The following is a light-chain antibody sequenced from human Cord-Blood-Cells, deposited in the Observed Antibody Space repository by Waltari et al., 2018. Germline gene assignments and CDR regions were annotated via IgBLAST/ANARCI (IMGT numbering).Light chain of an antibody. CDR2: DAS. J-gene: IGKJ4*01. Sequence: EIVLTQSQATLSLSPGERATLSCRASQSVSSYLAWYQQKPGQAPRLLIYDASNRATGIPARFSGSGSGTDFTLTISSLEPEDFAVYYCQRRSNWPPLTFGGGTKVEIK. CDR1: QSVSSY. V-gene: IGKV3-11*01. CDR3: QRRSNWPPLT.